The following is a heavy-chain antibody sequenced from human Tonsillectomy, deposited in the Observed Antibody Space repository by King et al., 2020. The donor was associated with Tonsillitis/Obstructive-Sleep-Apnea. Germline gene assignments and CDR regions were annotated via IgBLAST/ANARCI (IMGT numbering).Heavy chain of an antibody. CDR3: ARDGWDIVVVPAAAKRYYYYYMDV. V-gene: IGHV4-61*01. D-gene: IGHD2-2*01. J-gene: IGHJ6*03. Sequence: LQESGPGLVKPSETLSLTCPVSGGSVSSGSYYWSWIRQPPGKGLEWIGYIYYSGSTNYNPSLKSRVTISVDTSKNQFSLKLSSVTAADTAVYYCARDGWDIVVVPAAAKRYYYYYMDVWGKGTTVTVSS. CDR1: GGSVSSGSYY. CDR2: IYYSGST.